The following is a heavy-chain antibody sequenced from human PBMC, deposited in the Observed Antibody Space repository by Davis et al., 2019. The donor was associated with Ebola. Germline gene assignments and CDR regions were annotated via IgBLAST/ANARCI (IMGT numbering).Heavy chain of an antibody. J-gene: IGHJ4*02. D-gene: IGHD3-10*01. Sequence: ASVKVSCKASGYTFTSYAMHWVRQAPGQRLEWMGWINAGNGNTKYSQKFQGTVTITRDTSASTAYMELSSLRSEDTSVYYCARDRGGDYSFDYWGQGTLVTVSS. V-gene: IGHV1-3*01. CDR3: ARDRGGDYSFDY. CDR2: INAGNGNT. CDR1: GYTFTSYA.